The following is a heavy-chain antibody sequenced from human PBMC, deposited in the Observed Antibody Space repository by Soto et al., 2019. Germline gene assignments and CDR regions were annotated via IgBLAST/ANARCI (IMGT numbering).Heavy chain of an antibody. CDR2: ISSGSAST. CDR3: AKRSGPYYYYAMDV. CDR1: GFTFSSYA. J-gene: IGHJ6*02. Sequence: HPGGSLRLSCAASGFTFSSYAMSWVRQAPGKGLDWVSTISSGSASTYHADSVKGRLTVSRDNSKNTLYLQLSSLRAEDTAIYYCAKRSGPYYYYAMDVWGPGTTVTSP. V-gene: IGHV3-23*01.